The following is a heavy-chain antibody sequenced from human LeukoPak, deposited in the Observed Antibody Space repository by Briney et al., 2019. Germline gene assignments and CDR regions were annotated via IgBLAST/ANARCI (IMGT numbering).Heavy chain of an antibody. CDR3: ARRNAGVVAGLDC. Sequence: GASVKVSCKASGYTFTNYDIMWVRQATGQGPEWMGWMNPNSGNTGYAQKFQGRVTMTRNTSISTAYMELSSLRSEDTAVYYCARRNAGVVAGLDCWGQGTLVTVSS. V-gene: IGHV1-8*01. CDR1: GYTFTNYD. D-gene: IGHD2-21*01. J-gene: IGHJ4*02. CDR2: MNPNSGNT.